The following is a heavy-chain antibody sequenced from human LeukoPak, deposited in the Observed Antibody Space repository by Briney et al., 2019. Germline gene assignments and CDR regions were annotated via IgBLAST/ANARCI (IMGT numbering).Heavy chain of an antibody. J-gene: IGHJ4*02. CDR3: ARSVPVFVTTSTHFDY. CDR2: INLNSGGT. Sequence: EASVKVSCKASGYSFTDYYMHWVRQAPGQGLEWMGWINLNSGGTSYAQTFQGRVTMTRDTSISTAYVELSGLTSDDTAVYYCARSVPVFVTTSTHFDYWGQGTPITVSS. CDR1: GYSFTDYY. D-gene: IGHD2/OR15-2a*01. V-gene: IGHV1-2*02.